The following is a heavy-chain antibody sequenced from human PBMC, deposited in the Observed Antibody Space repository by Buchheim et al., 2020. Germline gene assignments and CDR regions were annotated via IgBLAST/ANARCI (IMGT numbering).Heavy chain of an antibody. V-gene: IGHV5-51*01. Sequence: EVQLVQSGAEVKKPGESLKISCKGSGYSFTSYWIGWVRQMPGKGLEWMGIIYPGDSDTRYGPSFQGQVTISADKSIITSYLQWSSLKASDTAMYYCARLGEYSSGWYGPSPFDYWGQGTL. CDR2: IYPGDSDT. D-gene: IGHD6-19*01. CDR1: GYSFTSYW. CDR3: ARLGEYSSGWYGPSPFDY. J-gene: IGHJ4*02.